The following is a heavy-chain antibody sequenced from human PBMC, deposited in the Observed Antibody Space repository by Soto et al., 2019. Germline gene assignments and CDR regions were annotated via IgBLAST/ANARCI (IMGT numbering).Heavy chain of an antibody. CDR3: ASNHGHYYDSSGYYGAFDI. D-gene: IGHD3-22*01. CDR2: IIPIFGTA. Sequence: QVQLVQSGAEVKKPGSSVKVSCKASGGTFSSYAISWVRQAPGQGREWMGGIIPIFGTANYAQKFQGRVTITADESTSTAYMELSSLRSEDTAVYYCASNHGHYYDSSGYYGAFDIWGQGTMVTVSS. J-gene: IGHJ3*02. V-gene: IGHV1-69*01. CDR1: GGTFSSYA.